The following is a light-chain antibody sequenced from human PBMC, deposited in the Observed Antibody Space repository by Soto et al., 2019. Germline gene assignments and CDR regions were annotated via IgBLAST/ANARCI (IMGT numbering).Light chain of an antibody. Sequence: VMAESPATLSVSTGYIASLSCRASQSVSSNLAWYQQKPGQAPRLLIYAASTRATGIPARFSGSGSGTEFTLTISSLEPEDFAVYYCQQRSNWPPSINFGQGTQLEIK. CDR3: QQRSNWPPSIN. J-gene: IGKJ5*01. CDR2: AAS. CDR1: QSVSSN. V-gene: IGKV3-15*01.